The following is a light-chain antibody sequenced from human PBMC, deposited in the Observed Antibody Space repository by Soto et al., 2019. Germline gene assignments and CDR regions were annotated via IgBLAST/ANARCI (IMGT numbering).Light chain of an antibody. CDR1: QSVSSSY. CDR3: QQYGSSPPIT. V-gene: IGKV3-20*01. CDR2: GAS. J-gene: IGKJ5*01. Sequence: EIVLTQSPGTLSLSPGERATLSCRASQSVSSSYLAWYQQKPGQAPRLLIYGASSRATGIPDRFSGSGSGTDFTLTISRLETEDFAVYYWQQYGSSPPITCGQGTRLEIK.